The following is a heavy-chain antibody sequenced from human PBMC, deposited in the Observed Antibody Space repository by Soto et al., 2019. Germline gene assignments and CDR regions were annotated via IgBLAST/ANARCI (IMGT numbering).Heavy chain of an antibody. CDR3: ARDLGGWPDY. J-gene: IGHJ4*02. Sequence: QVQLVQSGAEVKKPGASVKVSCKASGYTFTSYAMHWVRQAPGQRLEWMGWINAGNGNTKYSQKFQGRVTITRDTASSRAYMELSSLRSEDTAVYYCARDLGGWPDYWGQGTLVTVSS. D-gene: IGHD6-19*01. V-gene: IGHV1-3*01. CDR2: INAGNGNT. CDR1: GYTFTSYA.